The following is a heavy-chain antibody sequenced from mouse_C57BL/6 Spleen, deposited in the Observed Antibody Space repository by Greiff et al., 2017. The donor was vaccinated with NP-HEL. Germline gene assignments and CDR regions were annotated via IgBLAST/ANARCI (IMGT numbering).Heavy chain of an antibody. CDR2: IYPGNSDT. CDR1: GYTFTSYW. Sequence: EVMLVESGTVLARPGASVKMSCKTSGYTFTSYWMHWVNQRPGQGLEWIGAIYPGNSDTSYNQKFKGKAKLTAVTSASTAYMELSSLTNEDSAVYYCTRSGYEDFYYAMDYWGQGTSVTVSS. CDR3: TRSGYEDFYYAMDY. D-gene: IGHD2-10*02. V-gene: IGHV1-5*01. J-gene: IGHJ4*01.